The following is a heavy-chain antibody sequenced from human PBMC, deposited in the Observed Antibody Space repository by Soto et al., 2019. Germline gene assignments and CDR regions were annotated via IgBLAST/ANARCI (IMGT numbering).Heavy chain of an antibody. V-gene: IGHV5-51*01. J-gene: IGHJ3*02. CDR2: IFPGDSDT. Sequence: LLRVSCRGAEYSFTNYWVGWVRQKPGKGLEWMGTIFPGDSDTRYSPSFQGQVTISADKSISTAYLQWSSLKASDTAMYYCARAVAGVFDIWGQGTMVTASS. CDR1: EYSFTNYW. CDR3: ARAVAGVFDI. D-gene: IGHD6-19*01.